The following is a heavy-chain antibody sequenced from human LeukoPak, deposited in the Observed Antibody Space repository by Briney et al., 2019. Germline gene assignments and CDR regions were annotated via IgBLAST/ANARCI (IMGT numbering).Heavy chain of an antibody. CDR3: ARDIVVVPAAITPLDYYYYGMDV. Sequence: GASVKVSCKASGYTFTSYGISWVRQAPGQGLEWMGGIIPIFGTANYAQKFQGRVTITADESTSTAYMELSSLRSEDTAVYYCARDIVVVPAAITPLDYYYYGMDVWGQGTTVTVSS. CDR2: IIPIFGTA. D-gene: IGHD2-2*02. J-gene: IGHJ6*02. V-gene: IGHV1-69*13. CDR1: GYTFTSYG.